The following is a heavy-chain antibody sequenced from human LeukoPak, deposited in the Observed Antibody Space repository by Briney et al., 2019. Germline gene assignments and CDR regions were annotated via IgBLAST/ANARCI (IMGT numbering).Heavy chain of an antibody. Sequence: GASVKVSCKASGYTFTGYYMHWVRQAPGQGLEWMGWISPNSGGTNYAQKFQGRVTMTRDTSISTAYMELSRLRSDDTAVYYCARDPPNGDYGVGGWFDPWGQGTLVTVSS. D-gene: IGHD4-17*01. CDR2: ISPNSGGT. V-gene: IGHV1-2*02. J-gene: IGHJ5*02. CDR3: ARDPPNGDYGVGGWFDP. CDR1: GYTFTGYY.